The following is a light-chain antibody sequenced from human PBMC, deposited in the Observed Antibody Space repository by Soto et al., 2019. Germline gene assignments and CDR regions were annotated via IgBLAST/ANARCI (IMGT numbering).Light chain of an antibody. CDR3: QQYNNWPYT. J-gene: IGKJ2*01. CDR1: QHVSSN. V-gene: IGKV3-15*01. Sequence: EIVMTQSPATLSVSPGGSATLSCRASQHVSSNFAWYRQKPGQAPTLLIYRASTRATGIPARFSGSGSGTGSTLAISSLQSEDFEVYYCQQYNNWPYTFGQGTKLEIK. CDR2: RAS.